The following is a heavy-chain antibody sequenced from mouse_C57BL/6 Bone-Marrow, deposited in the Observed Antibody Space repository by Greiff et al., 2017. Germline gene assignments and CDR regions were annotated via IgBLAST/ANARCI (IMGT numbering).Heavy chain of an antibody. D-gene: IGHD1-1*01. CDR3: AKGPYYYGSSLAY. J-gene: IGHJ3*01. CDR2: IWRGGST. CDR1: GFSLTSYG. Sequence: VKLMESGPGLVQPSQSLSITCTVSGFSLTSYGVHWVRQSPGKGLEWLGVIWRGGSTDSNAACMSRLSITKDNSKSQVFFKMNSLQADDTAIYYCAKGPYYYGSSLAYWGQGTLVTVSA. V-gene: IGHV2-5*01.